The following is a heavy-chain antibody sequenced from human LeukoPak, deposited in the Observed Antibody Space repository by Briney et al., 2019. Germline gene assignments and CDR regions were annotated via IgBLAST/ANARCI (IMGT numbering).Heavy chain of an antibody. J-gene: IGHJ5*02. V-gene: IGHV1-46*01. CDR2: INPSGGSTTNAGST. Sequence: ASVKVSCKASGYTFTSYYIHWVRQAPGQGLEWMGIINPSGGSTTNAGSTSYAPKFQGRVTMTTDKSTSTAYMELSRLRSDDTAVYYCARVREVWFDPWGQGTLVTVSS. CDR1: GYTFTSYY. CDR3: ARVREVWFDP.